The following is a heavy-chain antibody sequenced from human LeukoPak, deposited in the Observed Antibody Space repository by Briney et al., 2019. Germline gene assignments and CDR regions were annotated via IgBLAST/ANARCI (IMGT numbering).Heavy chain of an antibody. Sequence: SETLSLTCTVSGGSISSYYWSWIRQPPGKGLEWIGYIYYSGSTNYNPSLKSRVTISVDTSKNQFSLKLSSVTAADTAVYYCARTVGVTTRRVYWYFDLWGRGTLVTVSS. CDR1: GGSISSYY. J-gene: IGHJ2*01. D-gene: IGHD2-21*02. CDR2: IYYSGST. CDR3: ARTVGVTTRRVYWYFDL. V-gene: IGHV4-59*12.